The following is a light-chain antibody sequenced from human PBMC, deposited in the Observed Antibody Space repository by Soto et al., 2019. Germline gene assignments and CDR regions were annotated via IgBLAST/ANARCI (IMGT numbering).Light chain of an antibody. V-gene: IGLV2-14*01. J-gene: IGLJ1*01. CDR1: SSDVGGYNY. Sequence: QSALTQPASVSGSPGQSITISCTGTSSDVGGYNYVSWYQQHPGKAPKLMIYDVSNRPSGVSNRFSGSKSGNTASLTISGIQAEDEADYYCSSYTSSSTLLYVFGTGTKLTV. CDR2: DVS. CDR3: SSYTSSSTLLYV.